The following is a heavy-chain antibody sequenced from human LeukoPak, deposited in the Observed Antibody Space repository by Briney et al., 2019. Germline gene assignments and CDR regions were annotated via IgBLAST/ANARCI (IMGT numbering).Heavy chain of an antibody. CDR1: GYTFTNYG. CDR2: ISAYNGHT. D-gene: IGHD1-26*01. Sequence: ASVKVSCKASGYTFTNYGLSWVRQAPGQGLEWMGWISAYNGHTNYVQKFQGRVTMTTDTSTSTAYMELRSLTCDDTAVYYCARWIHSGSSGPYYFDYWGQGTLVTVSS. V-gene: IGHV1-18*01. J-gene: IGHJ4*02. CDR3: ARWIHSGSSGPYYFDY.